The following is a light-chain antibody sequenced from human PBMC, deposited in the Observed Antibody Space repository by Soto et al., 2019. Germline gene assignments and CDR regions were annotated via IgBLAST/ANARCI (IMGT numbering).Light chain of an antibody. J-gene: IGKJ1*01. CDR2: KAS. V-gene: IGKV1-5*03. CDR3: QHSNSYSEA. Sequence: RRTQSAWTLAASGEDGVTGACRASQTISSWLAWYQQKPGKAPKLLIYKASTLKSGVPSRFSGSGSGTEFTLTISSLQPDDFATYYCQHSNSYSEAFGQGTKVDI. CDR1: QTISSW.